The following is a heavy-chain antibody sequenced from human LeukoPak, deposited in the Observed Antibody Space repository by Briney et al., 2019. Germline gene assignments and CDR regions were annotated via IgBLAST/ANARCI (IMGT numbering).Heavy chain of an antibody. V-gene: IGHV4-59*01. D-gene: IGHD4-11*01. CDR2: IYYIGIT. CDR3: ARAGDYNNYVFDH. Sequence: PSETLSLTCTVSGGSIGYFYWSWIWQPPRKGREWIGSIYYIGITYYNPSLKTRVTISVDTSKNQFSLRLNSMTAADTAVYYCARAGDYNNYVFDHWGQGTLVTVSS. J-gene: IGHJ4*02. CDR1: GGSIGYFY.